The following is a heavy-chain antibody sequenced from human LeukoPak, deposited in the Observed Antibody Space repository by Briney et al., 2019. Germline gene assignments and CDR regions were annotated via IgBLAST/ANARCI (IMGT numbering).Heavy chain of an antibody. CDR3: AKDLPIWCGNPTRDCGDPDY. CDR2: ISGSGGST. CDR1: GFTFSSYA. D-gene: IGHD4-23*01. V-gene: IGHV3-23*01. J-gene: IGHJ4*02. Sequence: PGGSLRLSCAASGFTFSSYAMSWVRQAPGKGLEWVSAISGSGGSTYYADSVKGRFTISRDNSKNTLYLQMNSLRAEDTAVYYCAKDLPIWCGNPTRDCGDPDYWGQGTLVTVSS.